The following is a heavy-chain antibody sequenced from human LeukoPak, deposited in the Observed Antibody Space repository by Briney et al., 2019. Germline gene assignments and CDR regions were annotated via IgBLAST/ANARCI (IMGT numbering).Heavy chain of an antibody. Sequence: SVKVSCKASGGTFSRYGISWVRQAPGQGLQWMGGIIPLFGTANYAQNFQGRVTITADESTSTAFMELSSLRSEDTAVYYCARVSRISSGWETWGQGTLVTVSS. CDR1: GGTFSRYG. V-gene: IGHV1-69*13. D-gene: IGHD6-19*01. CDR3: ARVSRISSGWET. J-gene: IGHJ4*02. CDR2: IIPLFGTA.